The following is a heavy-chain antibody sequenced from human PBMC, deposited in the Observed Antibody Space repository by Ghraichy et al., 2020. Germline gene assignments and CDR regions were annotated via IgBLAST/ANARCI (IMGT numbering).Heavy chain of an antibody. J-gene: IGHJ5*02. CDR1: GFTFSSYA. CDR2: ISGSGGST. D-gene: IGHD3-22*01. V-gene: IGHV3-23*01. CDR3: AKLEGRVSDYDSSGWQHH. Sequence: GGSLRLSCAASGFTFSSYAMSWVRQAPGKGLEWVSAISGSGGSTYYADSVKGRFTISRDNSKNTLYLQMNSLRAEDTAVYYCAKLEGRVSDYDSSGWQHHWGQGTLVTVSS.